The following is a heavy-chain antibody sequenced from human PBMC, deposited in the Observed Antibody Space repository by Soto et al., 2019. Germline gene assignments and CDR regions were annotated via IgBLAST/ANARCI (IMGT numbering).Heavy chain of an antibody. CDR3: ARMMAAAGPRHPSFDY. V-gene: IGHV3-21*01. Sequence: SLRLSCAASGFPFSSYSMNWVRQAPGKGLGWVSSNSSSSSYINYADSVKGRFTISRDNVKNSLFLQMNSLRAEDTAVFYCARMMAAAGPRHPSFDYWGQGTLVTVSS. J-gene: IGHJ4*02. CDR2: NSSSSSYI. CDR1: GFPFSSYS. D-gene: IGHD6-13*01.